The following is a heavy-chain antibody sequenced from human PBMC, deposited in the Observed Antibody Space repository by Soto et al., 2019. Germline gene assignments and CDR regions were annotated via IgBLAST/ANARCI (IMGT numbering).Heavy chain of an antibody. CDR3: ARYDSSSCYLFLSDY. Sequence: ASVKVSCKASGYTFTSCGISWVRQAPGQGLEWMGWISAYNGNTNYAQKLQGRVTMTTDTSTSTAYMELRSLRSDDTAVYYCARYDSSSCYLFLSDYWGQGSLVIVSS. CDR2: ISAYNGNT. D-gene: IGHD6-13*01. V-gene: IGHV1-18*01. J-gene: IGHJ4*02. CDR1: GYTFTSCG.